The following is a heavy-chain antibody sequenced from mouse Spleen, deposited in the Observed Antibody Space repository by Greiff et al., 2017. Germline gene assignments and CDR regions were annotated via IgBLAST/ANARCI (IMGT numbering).Heavy chain of an antibody. CDR2: IDPSDSYT. CDR3: APNWDGFAY. CDR1: GYTFTSYW. V-gene: IGHV1-69*01. J-gene: IGHJ3*01. Sequence: QVQLQQPGAELVMPGASVKLSCKASGYTFTSYWMHWVKQRPGQGLEWIGEIDPSDSYTNYNQKFKGKATLTVDKSSSTAYMQLSSLTSEDSAVYYCAPNWDGFAYWGQGTLVTVSA. D-gene: IGHD4-1*01.